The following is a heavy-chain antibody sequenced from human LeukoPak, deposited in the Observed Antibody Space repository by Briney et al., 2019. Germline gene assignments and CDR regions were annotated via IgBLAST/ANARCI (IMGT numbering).Heavy chain of an antibody. CDR1: GCTLTELS. CDR3: ATDKSRVVAAFDI. Sequence: ASVKVSCKVSGCTLTELSMHWVRQAPGKGLEWMGGFDPEDGETIYAQKFQGRVTMTEDTSTDTAYMELSSLRSEDTAVYYCATDKSRVVAAFDIWGQGTMVTVSS. V-gene: IGHV1-24*01. J-gene: IGHJ3*02. CDR2: FDPEDGET. D-gene: IGHD2-15*01.